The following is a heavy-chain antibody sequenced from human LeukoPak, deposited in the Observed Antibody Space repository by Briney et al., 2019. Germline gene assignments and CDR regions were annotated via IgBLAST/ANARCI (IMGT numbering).Heavy chain of an antibody. Sequence: GGSLRLSCAASGFTFSSYGMPWVRQAPGKGLEWVAVISYDGSNKYYADSVKGRFTISRDNSKNTLYLQMNSLRAEDTAVYYCAKGGYYDSSGYPRWFDPWGQGTLVTVSS. J-gene: IGHJ5*02. D-gene: IGHD3-22*01. CDR1: GFTFSSYG. V-gene: IGHV3-30*18. CDR3: AKGGYYDSSGYPRWFDP. CDR2: ISYDGSNK.